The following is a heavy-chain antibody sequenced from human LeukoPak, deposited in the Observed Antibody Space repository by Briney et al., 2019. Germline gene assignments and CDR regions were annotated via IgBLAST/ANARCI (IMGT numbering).Heavy chain of an antibody. V-gene: IGHV4-61*02. D-gene: IGHD2-15*01. CDR2: IYTTEKT. CDR1: GGSISSGSYY. J-gene: IGHJ4*02. CDR3: AREVVIAATYDY. Sequence: SETLSLTCSVSGGSISSGSYYWSWIRQPAGKGLEWIGRIYTTEKTNYNPSLKSRVTISLDTSKNQFSLKLSSVTAADTAVYYCAREVVIAATYDYWGQGTLVTVSS.